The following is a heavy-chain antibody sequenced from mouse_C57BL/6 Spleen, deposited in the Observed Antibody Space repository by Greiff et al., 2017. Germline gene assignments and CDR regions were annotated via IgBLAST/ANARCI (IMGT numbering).Heavy chain of an antibody. J-gene: IGHJ3*01. Sequence: QVQLQQSGAELMKPGASVKLSCKATGYTFTGYWIEWVKQRPGHGLEWIGEILPGSGSTNYNEKFKGKATFTAATSSNTAYMQLSSLTTEDSAIYYCARGGYGSSYDWFAYWGQGTLVTVSA. CDR3: ARGGYGSSYDWFAY. V-gene: IGHV1-9*01. D-gene: IGHD1-1*01. CDR1: GYTFTGYW. CDR2: ILPGSGST.